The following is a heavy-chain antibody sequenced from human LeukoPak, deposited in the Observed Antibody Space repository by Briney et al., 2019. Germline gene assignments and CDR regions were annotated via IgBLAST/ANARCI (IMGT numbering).Heavy chain of an antibody. J-gene: IGHJ6*03. CDR3: ARGLSYYYYMDV. CDR2: SNAGNGNT. V-gene: IGHV1-3*02. Sequence: ASVRVSCKASGYTFTSYAMHWVRQAPGQRLEWMGWSNAGNGNTKYSQEFQGRVTITRDTSASTAYMELRSLRSDDTAVYYCARGLSYYYYMDVWGKGTTVTVSS. CDR1: GYTFTSYA.